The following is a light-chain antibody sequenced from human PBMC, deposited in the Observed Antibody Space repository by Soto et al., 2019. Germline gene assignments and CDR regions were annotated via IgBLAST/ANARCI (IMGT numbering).Light chain of an antibody. CDR1: QSISSY. J-gene: IGKJ4*01. CDR3: LQSYSTLPRT. CDR2: AAS. Sequence: DIQMTQSPSSLSASVGDRVTITCRASQSISSYLNWYQQKPGKAPKLLIYAASSLQSGVPSRFSGSGSGTDFTLTICSLQLEDFATYYCLQSYSTLPRTFGGGTKVEIK. V-gene: IGKV1-39*01.